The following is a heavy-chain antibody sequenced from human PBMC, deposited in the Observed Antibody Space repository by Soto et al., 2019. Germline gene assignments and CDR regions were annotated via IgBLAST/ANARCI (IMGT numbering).Heavy chain of an antibody. CDR2: ISGSGGST. J-gene: IGHJ4*02. D-gene: IGHD4-17*01. CDR1: GFTFSSYA. V-gene: IGHV3-23*01. CDR3: AKPQVPMTTVVPSDY. Sequence: VGSLRLSCAASGFTFSSYAMSWVRQAPGKGLEWVSAISGSGGSTYYADSVKGRFTISRDNSKNTLYLQMNSLRAEDTAVYYCAKPQVPMTTVVPSDYWGQGTLVTVSS.